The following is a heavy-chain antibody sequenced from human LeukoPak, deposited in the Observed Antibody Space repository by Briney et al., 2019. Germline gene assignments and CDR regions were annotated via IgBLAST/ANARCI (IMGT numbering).Heavy chain of an antibody. Sequence: SETLSLTCTVSGGSISSYYWSWIRQPPGKGLEWIGYIYYSGSTNYNPSLKSRVTISVDTSKNQFSLKLSSVTAADTAVYYCARDRMVRGVFGGMDVWGQGTTVTVSS. D-gene: IGHD3-10*01. CDR2: IYYSGST. V-gene: IGHV4-59*01. J-gene: IGHJ6*02. CDR3: ARDRMVRGVFGGMDV. CDR1: GGSISSYY.